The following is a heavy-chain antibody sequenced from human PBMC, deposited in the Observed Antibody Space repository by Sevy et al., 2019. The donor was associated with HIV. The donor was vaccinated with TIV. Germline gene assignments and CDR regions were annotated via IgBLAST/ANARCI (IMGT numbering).Heavy chain of an antibody. CDR3: AKCVYDRSGYRGDSSHYYGMDV. CDR1: GFTFSSYG. V-gene: IGHV3-30*18. J-gene: IGHJ6*02. CDR2: ISYDGSKT. D-gene: IGHD3-22*01. Sequence: GGSLRLSCAASGFTFSSYGLYWVRQTPGKGLEWVAFISYDGSKTYFLDSVKGRFTISRDSSKNTLNLQLNRLSAEYTSVYYCAKCVYDRSGYRGDSSHYYGMDVWGQGTTVTVSS.